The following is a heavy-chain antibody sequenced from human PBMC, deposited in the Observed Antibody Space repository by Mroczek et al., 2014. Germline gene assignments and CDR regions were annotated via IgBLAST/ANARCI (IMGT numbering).Heavy chain of an antibody. J-gene: IGHJ4*02. CDR2: IYYSGST. CDR1: GGSISSYY. Sequence: VQLQQWGPGLVKPSETLSLTCTVSGGSISSYYWSWIRQPPGKGLEWIGYIYYSGSTNYNPSLKSRVTISVDTSKNQFSLKLSSVTAADTAVYYCARSGPNILEWLYFDYWGQGTLVTVSS. CDR3: ARSGPNILEWLYFDY. D-gene: IGHD3-3*01. V-gene: IGHV4-59*01.